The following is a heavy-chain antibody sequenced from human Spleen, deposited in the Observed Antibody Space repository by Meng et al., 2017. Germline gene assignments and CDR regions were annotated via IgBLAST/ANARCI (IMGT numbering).Heavy chain of an antibody. D-gene: IGHD6-13*01. Sequence: GESLKISCVASGFTFSRYWMHWVRQDPGKGLVWVSRIDTDGSTTNYADSVKGRFTISRDNAKNTLYLQMNSLRAEDTAVYYCARDLGGIFAYWGQGALVTVSS. J-gene: IGHJ4*02. CDR3: ARDLGGIFAY. V-gene: IGHV3-74*01. CDR1: GFTFSRYW. CDR2: IDTDGSTT.